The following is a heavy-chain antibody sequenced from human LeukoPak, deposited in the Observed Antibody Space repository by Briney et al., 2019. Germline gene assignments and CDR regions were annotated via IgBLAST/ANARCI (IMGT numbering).Heavy chain of an antibody. CDR2: IWYDGSNK. D-gene: IGHD6-13*01. CDR1: GFTFSSYG. Sequence: GGSLRLSCAASGFTFSSYGMHWVRQAPGKGLEWVAVIWYDGSNKYYADSVKGRFTISRDNSKNTLYLQMNSLRAEDTAVYYCARGGGIAAPRGAFDIWGQGTMVTVSS. J-gene: IGHJ3*02. CDR3: ARGGGIAAPRGAFDI. V-gene: IGHV3-33*01.